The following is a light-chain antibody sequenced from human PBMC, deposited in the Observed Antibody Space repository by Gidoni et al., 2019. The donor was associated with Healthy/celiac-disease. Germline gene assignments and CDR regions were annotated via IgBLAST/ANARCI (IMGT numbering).Light chain of an antibody. CDR3: QQRSNWRXT. CDR2: DAS. J-gene: IGKJ3*01. Sequence: EIVLTQSPATLSLDPGERATLSCRASQSVSSYLAWYQQKPGQAPRLLIYDASNRATGIPARFSGSGSGTDFTLTISSLEPEDFAVYYCQQRSNWRXTFGPGTKVDIK. V-gene: IGKV3-11*01. CDR1: QSVSSY.